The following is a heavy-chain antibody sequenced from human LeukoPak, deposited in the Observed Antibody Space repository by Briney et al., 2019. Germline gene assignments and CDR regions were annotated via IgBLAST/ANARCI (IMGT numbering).Heavy chain of an antibody. V-gene: IGHV4-39*01. CDR1: GGSISSSSYY. D-gene: IGHD6-13*01. CDR3: ARLEKLAVDY. CDR2: IYYSGST. J-gene: IGHJ4*02. Sequence: SETLSLTCTVSGGSISSSSYYWGWIRQPPGKGLEWIGSIYYSGSTYYNPSLKSRVTISVDTSKNQFSLKLSSVTAADTAVYYCARLEKLAVDYWGQGTLVTVSS.